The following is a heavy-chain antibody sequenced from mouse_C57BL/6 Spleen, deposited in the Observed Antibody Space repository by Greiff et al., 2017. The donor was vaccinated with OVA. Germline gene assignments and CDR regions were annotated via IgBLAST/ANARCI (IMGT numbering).Heavy chain of an antibody. CDR3: TRDTRGYAMDY. Sequence: EVKLVESGEGLVKPGGSLKLSCAASGFTFSSYAMSWVRQTPEKRLEWVAYISSGGDYIYYADTVKGRFTISRDNARNTLYLQMSSLKSEDTAMYYCTRDTRGYAMDYWGQGTSVTVSS. CDR1: GFTFSSYA. V-gene: IGHV5-9-1*02. J-gene: IGHJ4*01. CDR2: ISSGGDYI.